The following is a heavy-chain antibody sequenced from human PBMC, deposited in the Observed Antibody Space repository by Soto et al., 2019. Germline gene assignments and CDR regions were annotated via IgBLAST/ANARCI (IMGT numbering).Heavy chain of an antibody. CDR2: ISYDGSDK. CDR3: ARGPNIAAAGNPLE. J-gene: IGHJ4*02. CDR1: GFTFSSYD. D-gene: IGHD6-13*01. Sequence: QVQVVESGGGVVQPGRSLRLSCAASGFTFSSYDMHWVRQDPGQGLEWVAVISYDGSDKHYADSVKGRFTISRDNSKNTLYLQMNSLRAEDTAVYYCARGPNIAAAGNPLEWGQGTLVTVSS. V-gene: IGHV3-30-3*01.